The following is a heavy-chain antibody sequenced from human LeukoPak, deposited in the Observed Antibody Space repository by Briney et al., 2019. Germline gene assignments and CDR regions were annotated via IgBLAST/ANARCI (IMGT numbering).Heavy chain of an antibody. CDR1: GFTFSTYA. CDR3: ARALDEGARFDY. J-gene: IGHJ4*02. CDR2: ISYDGSNK. Sequence: GGSLRLSCTASGFTFSTYAMHWVRQAPGKGLEWVAVISYDGSNKYYADSVKGRFTISRDNSKNTLYLQLNSLRAEDTAVYYCARALDEGARFDYWGQGTLVTVSS. V-gene: IGHV3-30-3*01.